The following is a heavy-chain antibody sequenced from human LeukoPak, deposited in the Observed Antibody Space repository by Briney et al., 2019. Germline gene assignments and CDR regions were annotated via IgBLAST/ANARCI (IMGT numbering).Heavy chain of an antibody. CDR2: ISAYNGNT. J-gene: IGHJ4*02. CDR3: ARVRFDILTGYQEPGY. Sequence: ASVKVSCKASGYTFASYGISWVRQAPGQGLEWMGWISAYNGNTNYAQKLQGRVTMTTDTSTSTAYMELRSLRSDDTAVYYCARVRFDILTGYQEPGYWGQGTLVTVSS. CDR1: GYTFASYG. D-gene: IGHD3-9*01. V-gene: IGHV1-18*01.